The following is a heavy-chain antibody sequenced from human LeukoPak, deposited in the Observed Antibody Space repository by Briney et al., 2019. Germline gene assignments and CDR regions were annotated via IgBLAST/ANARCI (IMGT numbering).Heavy chain of an antibody. CDR2: IIPIFGTA. V-gene: IGHV1-69*05. CDR3: AAYGPYYYDSSGYYDY. J-gene: IGHJ4*02. CDR1: GGTFSSYA. D-gene: IGHD3-22*01. Sequence: GSSVKVSCKASGGTFSSYAISWVRQAPEQGLEWMGGIIPIFGTANYAQKFQGRVTITTDESTSTAYMELSSLRSEDTAVYYCAAYGPYYYDSSGYYDYWGQGTLVTVSS.